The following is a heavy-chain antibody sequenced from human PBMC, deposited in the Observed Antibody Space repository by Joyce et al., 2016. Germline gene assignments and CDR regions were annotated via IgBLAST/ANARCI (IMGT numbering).Heavy chain of an antibody. J-gene: IGHJ3*02. Sequence: QLRLVQSGAEVRKPGPSGRASCKASGYSLTDHYVHWVRQAPGQGLQWMGRINPDSGGTSYAQKFQGRVTLTRDASIATAYMELSSLRSDDTAVYFCARGPMPPYAFDIWGQGTMVTVSS. CDR1: GYSLTDHY. V-gene: IGHV1-2*06. CDR3: ARGPMPPYAFDI. CDR2: INPDSGGT. D-gene: IGHD2-2*01.